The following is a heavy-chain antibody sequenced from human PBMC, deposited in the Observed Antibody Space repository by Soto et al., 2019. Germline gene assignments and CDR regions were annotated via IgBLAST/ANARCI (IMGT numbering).Heavy chain of an antibody. CDR2: IYRTGRT. J-gene: IGHJ4*02. V-gene: IGHV4-4*02. CDR1: GGSFTSNNW. Sequence: SETLSLTCAVSGGSFTSNNWWTWVRQPPGQGREWIGEIYRTGRTNYNTPLKSRVTISLDKPENQFSLKVTSLTAADTAVYYCGSRYPGNSVDYWGQGTLVTVCS. D-gene: IGHD5-12*01. CDR3: GSRYPGNSVDY.